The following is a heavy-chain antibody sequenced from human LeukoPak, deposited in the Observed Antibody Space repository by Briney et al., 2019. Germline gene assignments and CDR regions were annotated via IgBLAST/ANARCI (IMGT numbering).Heavy chain of an antibody. V-gene: IGHV4-4*07. J-gene: IGHJ4*02. CDR3: ARDNDFFDY. CDR1: GGSINTYY. Sequence: SETLSLTCSVSGGSINTYYWSCIRQPAGKGLEWIGRIRSSGSTHYNPSLKSRVTISLDTSKNQFSLKLTSVTAADTAVYYCARDNDFFDYWGQGTLVTVSS. CDR2: IRSSGST.